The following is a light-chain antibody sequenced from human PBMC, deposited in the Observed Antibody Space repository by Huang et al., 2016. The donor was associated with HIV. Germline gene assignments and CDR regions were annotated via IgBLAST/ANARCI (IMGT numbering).Light chain of an antibody. CDR3: QQYYHNPLT. V-gene: IGKV4-1*01. Sequence: DIVITQSPDSLTVSLGERATINCRSSQSLFFSSNKRSYLAWYQKKPGQPPKLVISWASARESGVPDRFSGSGSETHFTLTINSLQAEDVAVYYCQQYYHNPLTFGGGTKVEI. CDR1: QSLFFSSNKRSY. J-gene: IGKJ4*01. CDR2: WAS.